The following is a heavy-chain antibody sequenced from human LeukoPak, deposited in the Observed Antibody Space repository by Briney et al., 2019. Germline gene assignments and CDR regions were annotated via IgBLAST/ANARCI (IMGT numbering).Heavy chain of an antibody. V-gene: IGHV3-53*01. CDR2: IYSGGST. D-gene: IGHD3/OR15-3a*01. J-gene: IGHJ6*02. Sequence: PGGSLRLSCAASGFTVSSNYMSWVRQAPGKGLEWVSVIYSGGSTYYADSVKGRFTISRDNSKNTLYLQMNSLRAEDTAVYYCARLDFRYYYGMDVWGQGTTVTVSS. CDR3: ARLDFRYYYGMDV. CDR1: GFTVSSNY.